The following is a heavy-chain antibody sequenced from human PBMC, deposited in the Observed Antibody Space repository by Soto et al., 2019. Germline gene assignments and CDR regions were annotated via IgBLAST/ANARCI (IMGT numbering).Heavy chain of an antibody. D-gene: IGHD6-6*01. Sequence: LRLSCAASGFTFSSYAMIWVRHAPGKGLEWVSAISGSGGSTYYADSVKGRFTISRDNSKNTLYLQMNSLRAEDTAVYYCAKDTAKDSSSLFDYWGQGTLVTVSS. J-gene: IGHJ4*02. CDR2: ISGSGGST. V-gene: IGHV3-23*01. CDR1: GFTFSSYA. CDR3: AKDTAKDSSSLFDY.